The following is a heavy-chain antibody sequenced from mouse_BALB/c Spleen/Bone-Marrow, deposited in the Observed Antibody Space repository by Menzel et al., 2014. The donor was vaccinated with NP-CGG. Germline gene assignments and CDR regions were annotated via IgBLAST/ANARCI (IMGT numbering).Heavy chain of an antibody. CDR2: IWAGGST. CDR3: ASMITTAWFAY. V-gene: IGHV2-9*02. Sequence: VKVEESGPGLVAPSQSLSITCTVSGFSLTGYGVHWVRQPPGKGLEWLGVIWAGGSTNYNSALMSRLSISKDNSKSQVFLKMNSLQTDDTAMYYCASMITTAWFAYWGQGTLVAVSA. D-gene: IGHD2-4*01. CDR1: GFSLTGYG. J-gene: IGHJ3*01.